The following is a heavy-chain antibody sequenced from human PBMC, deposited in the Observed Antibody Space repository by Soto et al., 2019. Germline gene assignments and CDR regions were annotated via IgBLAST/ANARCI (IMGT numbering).Heavy chain of an antibody. CDR1: GFTFSYYW. J-gene: IGHJ3*01. D-gene: IGHD1-26*01. Sequence: EVQLVESGGGLVRPGGSLRLSCAASGFTFSYYWMHWVRQAPGKGLVWVSRIHSAGSSTTYADFVKGRFIIYRDNARNKVDLQMNSVRVEDTAVYYCARGDRGAFDLWGQGTVVTVSS. V-gene: IGHV3-74*01. CDR2: IHSAGSST. CDR3: ARGDRGAFDL.